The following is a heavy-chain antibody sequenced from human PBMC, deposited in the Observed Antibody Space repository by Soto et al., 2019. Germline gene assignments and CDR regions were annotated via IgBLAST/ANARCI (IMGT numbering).Heavy chain of an antibody. J-gene: IGHJ4*02. CDR3: ARVAY. Sequence: GGSLRLSCAASGFTFSIYSMNLVRQSPGKGLEWVSSISSGSSDTWYADSVKGRFIISRDNAQNSLFLQMNTLRPEDTAMYYCARVAYWGPGTGFTVSS. CDR2: ISSGSSDT. CDR1: GFTFSIYS. V-gene: IGHV3-21*01.